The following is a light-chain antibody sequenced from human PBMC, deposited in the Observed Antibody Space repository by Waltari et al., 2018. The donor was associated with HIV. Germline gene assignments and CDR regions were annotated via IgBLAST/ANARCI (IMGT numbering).Light chain of an antibody. CDR2: EVY. CDR3: YSYAGGRSFVL. J-gene: IGLJ3*02. Sequence: QSALTQPASVSGSPGQSITISCTGTISDIGTYNLVSWYQQYPGKAPKLLIYEVYKRASGVSDRFSGSKSGNTAFLTVAGVKVEDEAAYYCYSYAGGRSFVLFGGGTRLTVL. V-gene: IGLV2-23*02. CDR1: ISDIGTYNL.